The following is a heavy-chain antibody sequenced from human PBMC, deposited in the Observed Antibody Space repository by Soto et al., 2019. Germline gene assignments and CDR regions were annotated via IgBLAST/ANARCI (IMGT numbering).Heavy chain of an antibody. V-gene: IGHV4-38-2*02. CDR2: IFHTGST. Sequence: LSLTCPVSNYSISSGYYWGWIRQPPEKGLEYIGSIFHTGSTYYNPSLKSRVIISVDTSKNQFSLRLNSATAADTAVYFCARVEAAKFFAHWGQGTLVTVSS. J-gene: IGHJ4*02. CDR3: ARVEAAKFFAH. CDR1: NYSISSGYY. D-gene: IGHD2-15*01.